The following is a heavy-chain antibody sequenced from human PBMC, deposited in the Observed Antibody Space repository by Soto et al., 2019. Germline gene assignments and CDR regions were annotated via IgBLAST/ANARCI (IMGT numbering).Heavy chain of an antibody. CDR1: GGTFSSYA. D-gene: IGHD1-7*01. CDR3: ARGDEYNWNYPGGLDV. J-gene: IGHJ6*02. CDR2: IIPIFGTA. V-gene: IGHV1-69*01. Sequence: QVQPVQSGAEVKKPGSSVKVSCKASGGTFSSYAISWVRQAPGQGREWMGGIIPIFGTANYGQKLQGRVTITADESTSTAYVELSSLRSEDTAVYYCARGDEYNWNYPGGLDVWGQGNTVTVSS.